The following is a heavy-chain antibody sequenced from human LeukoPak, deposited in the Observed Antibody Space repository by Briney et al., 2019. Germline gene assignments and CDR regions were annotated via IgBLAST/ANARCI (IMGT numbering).Heavy chain of an antibody. V-gene: IGHV4-38-2*02. CDR2: IYHSGST. CDR1: GYSISSGYY. Sequence: SETLSLTCAVSGYSISSGYYWGWIRQPPGKGLEWIGSIYHSGSTYYNPSLKSRVTMSVDTSKNQFSLKLSSVTAADTAVYYCARDSWMFVAGGAFDIWGQGTMVTVSS. CDR3: ARDSWMFVAGGAFDI. D-gene: IGHD6-19*01. J-gene: IGHJ3*02.